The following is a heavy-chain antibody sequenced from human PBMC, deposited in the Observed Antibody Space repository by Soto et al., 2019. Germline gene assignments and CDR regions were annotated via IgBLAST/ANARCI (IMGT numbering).Heavy chain of an antibody. J-gene: IGHJ4*02. D-gene: IGHD3-10*01. V-gene: IGHV1-46*01. CDR1: GYTFTNDY. Sequence: QVQLVQSGAEVKKPGASVKGSCKASGYTFTNDYMHWVRQAPGQGLEWMGISKPSTVTKSYAQKLQGRVTMTRDTSTSTVHMELSSPRSDDTAVYYCARASWDRVRGVKEFDSWGQGTLVTVSS. CDR3: ARASWDRVRGVKEFDS. CDR2: SKPSTVTK.